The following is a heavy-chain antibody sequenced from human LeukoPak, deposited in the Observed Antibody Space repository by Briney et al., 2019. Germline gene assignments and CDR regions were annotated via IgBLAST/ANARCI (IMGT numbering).Heavy chain of an antibody. CDR3: AKDMTGLRDY. D-gene: IGHD3-16*01. V-gene: IGHV3-21*01. CDR2: ITTSSTSI. Sequence: GGSLRLSCAASGFTFSAYTMIWVRQAPGKGLEWVSSITTSSTSIYYADSVKGRFTIARDNAKNTLYLQMNSLRAEDTAIYYCAKDMTGLRDYWGQGTLVTVPS. J-gene: IGHJ4*02. CDR1: GFTFSAYT.